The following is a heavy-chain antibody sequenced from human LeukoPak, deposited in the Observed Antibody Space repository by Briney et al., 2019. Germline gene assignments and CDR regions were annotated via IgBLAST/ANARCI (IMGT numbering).Heavy chain of an antibody. J-gene: IGHJ4*02. CDR3: TRNGGNSDFDY. CDR2: IYHSGST. Sequence: SETLSLTCAVSGGSISSSSGNCWTWVRQPPGKGLEWIGEIYHSGSTNYNPSLKSRVTMLLDKSKNQFSLKLSSVTAADTAVYYCTRNGGNSDFDYWGQGTLVTVSS. D-gene: IGHD4-23*01. V-gene: IGHV4-4*02. CDR1: GGSISSSSGNC.